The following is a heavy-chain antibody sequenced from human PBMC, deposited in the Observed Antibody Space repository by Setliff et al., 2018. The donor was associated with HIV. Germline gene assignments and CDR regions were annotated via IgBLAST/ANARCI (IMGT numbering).Heavy chain of an antibody. V-gene: IGHV3-11*04. Sequence: PGGSLSLTCAVYGGSFSGYYWSWIRQSPGKGLEWISYISSSGTTIYYADSVKGRFTISRDNAKNSLYLEMNSLRAEETAVYYCARDLRSSHGSPNYFDYWGRGALVTVSS. CDR2: ISSSGTTI. D-gene: IGHD2-15*01. J-gene: IGHJ4*02. CDR1: GGSFSGYY. CDR3: ARDLRSSHGSPNYFDY.